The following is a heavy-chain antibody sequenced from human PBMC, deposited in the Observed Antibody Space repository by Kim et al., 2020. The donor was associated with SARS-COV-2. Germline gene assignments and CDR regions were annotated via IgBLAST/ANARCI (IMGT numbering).Heavy chain of an antibody. Sequence: NYAQKFQGRVTITADESTSTAYMELSSLRSEDTAVYYCAEGSGSYCYFDYWGQGTLVTVSS. J-gene: IGHJ4*02. V-gene: IGHV1-69*01. D-gene: IGHD3-10*01. CDR3: AEGSGSYCYFDY.